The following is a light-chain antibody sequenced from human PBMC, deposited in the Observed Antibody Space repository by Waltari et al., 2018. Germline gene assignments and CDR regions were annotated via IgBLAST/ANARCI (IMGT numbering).Light chain of an antibody. CDR2: GAS. CDR1: QSVSRA. J-gene: IGKJ1*01. Sequence: EIVLTQSPATLSLSPGDRPTLSCRASQSVSRALAWYQQKPGQAPRLLIYGASGRATGIPDRFSGSGSGTDFSLTISRLEPEDFAVYFCQHYVRLPATFGQGTKVEIK. V-gene: IGKV3-20*01. CDR3: QHYVRLPAT.